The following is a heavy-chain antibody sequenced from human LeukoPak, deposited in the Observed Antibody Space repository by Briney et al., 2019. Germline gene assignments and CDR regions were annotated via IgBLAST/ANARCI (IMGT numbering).Heavy chain of an antibody. CDR2: IYTSGST. Sequence: SETLSLTCTLSGGSITSGSGYWGWIRQPAGKGLEWIGRIYTSGSTNYNPSLKSRVTISVDTSKNQFSLKLSSVTAADTAVYYGARDHLYGVYGYYYYNIDVWGKGTTVTVSS. D-gene: IGHD4-17*01. CDR1: GGSITSGSGY. J-gene: IGHJ6*03. V-gene: IGHV4-61*02. CDR3: ARDHLYGVYGYYYYNIDV.